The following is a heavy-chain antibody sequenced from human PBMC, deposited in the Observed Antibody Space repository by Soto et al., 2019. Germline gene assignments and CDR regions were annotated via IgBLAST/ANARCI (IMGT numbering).Heavy chain of an antibody. CDR1: GFTFSSYA. Sequence: EVQLLESGGGLVQPGGSLRLSCAASGFTFSSYAMSWVRQAPGKGLEWVSAISGSGGSTYYADAVRGRFTISRDNSKHKLYLQMNSLRAEDTAVYYCAKDRYSSSDPLFDYWGQGTLVTVSS. V-gene: IGHV3-23*01. CDR3: AKDRYSSSDPLFDY. D-gene: IGHD6-13*01. CDR2: ISGSGGST. J-gene: IGHJ4*02.